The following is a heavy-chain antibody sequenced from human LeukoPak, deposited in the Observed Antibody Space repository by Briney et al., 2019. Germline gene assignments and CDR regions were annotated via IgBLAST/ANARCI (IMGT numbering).Heavy chain of an antibody. Sequence: GASVKVSCKASGYTFTGYYMHWVRQAPGQGLEWMGWINPNSGGTNYAQKFQGRVTMTRDTSISTAYMELSRLRSDDTAVYYCARDGIWFGEFMDYWGQGTLVTVSS. D-gene: IGHD3-10*01. CDR2: INPNSGGT. CDR1: GYTFTGYY. CDR3: ARDGIWFGEFMDY. J-gene: IGHJ4*02. V-gene: IGHV1-2*02.